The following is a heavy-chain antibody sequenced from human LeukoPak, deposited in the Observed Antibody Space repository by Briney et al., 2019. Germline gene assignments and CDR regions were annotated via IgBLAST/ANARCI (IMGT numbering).Heavy chain of an antibody. CDR1: GYSISSGYY. V-gene: IGHV4-38-2*01. CDR3: ARHWGVTTRPLDY. D-gene: IGHD1-26*01. CDR2: IYHSGST. J-gene: IGHJ4*02. Sequence: SSETLSLTCAVSGYSISSGYYWGWIRQPPGKGLEWIGSIYHSGSTYYNPSLKSRVTISVDTSKNQFSLKLSSVTAADTAVYYYARHWGVTTRPLDYWGQGTLVTVSS.